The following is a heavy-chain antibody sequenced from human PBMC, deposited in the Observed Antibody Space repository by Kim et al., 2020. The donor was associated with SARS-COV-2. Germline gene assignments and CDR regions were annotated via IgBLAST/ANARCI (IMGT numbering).Heavy chain of an antibody. J-gene: IGHJ4*02. V-gene: IGHV3-21*01. CDR2: ISSSSYI. Sequence: GGSLRLSCAASGFTFSSYSMNWVRQAPGKGLEWVSSISSSSYIYYADSVKGRFTISRDNAKNSLYLQMNSLRAEDTAVYYCGTLYDSTEEYYFDYWGQGTLVTVSS. D-gene: IGHD3-22*01. CDR3: GTLYDSTEEYYFDY. CDR1: GFTFSSYS.